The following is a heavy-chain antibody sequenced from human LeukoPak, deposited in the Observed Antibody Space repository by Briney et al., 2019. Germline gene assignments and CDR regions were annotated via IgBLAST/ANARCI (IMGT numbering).Heavy chain of an antibody. CDR1: GFTFSSYA. J-gene: IGHJ4*02. CDR2: ISGSGGST. V-gene: IGHV3-23*01. CDR3: AKALVPAAIRGDY. Sequence: TGGSLRLSCAASGFTFSSYAMSCVRQAPGKGLEWVSAISGSGGSTYYADSVKGRFTISRDNSKTTLYLQMNSLRAEDTAVYYCAKALVPAAIRGDYWGQGTLVTVSS. D-gene: IGHD2-2*02.